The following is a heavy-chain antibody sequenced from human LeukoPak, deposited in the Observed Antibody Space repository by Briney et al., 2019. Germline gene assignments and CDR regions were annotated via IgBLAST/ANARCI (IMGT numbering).Heavy chain of an antibody. CDR2: ISSSSSYI. CDR1: GFTFSSYS. D-gene: IGHD3-22*01. CDR3: ARGGYYYDSSGYYSSLYYFDY. Sequence: GGSLRLSCAASGFTFSSYSRNWVRQAPGKGLEWVSSISSSSSYIYYADSVKGRFTISRDNAKNSLYLQMNSLRAEDTAVYYCARGGYYYDSSGYYSSLYYFDYWGQGTLVTVSS. V-gene: IGHV3-21*01. J-gene: IGHJ4*02.